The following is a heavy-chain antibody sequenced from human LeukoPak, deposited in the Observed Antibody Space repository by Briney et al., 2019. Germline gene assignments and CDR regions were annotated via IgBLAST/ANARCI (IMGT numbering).Heavy chain of an antibody. D-gene: IGHD3-16*02. V-gene: IGHV3-15*01. CDR2: IKSKTDGGTT. J-gene: IGHJ4*02. Sequence: GGSLRLSCAASGFTFSNAWMSWVRQAPGKGLEWVGRIKSKTDGGTTDYAAPVKGRFTISRDDSKITLYLQMNSLKTEDTAVYYCTTDKGITFGGVIVIPVYWGQGTLVTVSS. CDR1: GFTFSNAW. CDR3: TTDKGITFGGVIVIPVY.